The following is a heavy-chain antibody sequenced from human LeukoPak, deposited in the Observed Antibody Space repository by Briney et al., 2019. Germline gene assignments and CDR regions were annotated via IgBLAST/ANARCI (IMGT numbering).Heavy chain of an antibody. V-gene: IGHV4-59*01. Sequence: SETLSLTCTVSGGPISSYQWSWIRQPPGKGLEWIGNIYDSGSANYNPSLKSRVVISVDTSKNQFSLNLTPVTAADTAVYYCARVGVDYSGNVLKYFFDYWGQGTLVTVSS. CDR1: GGPISSYQ. J-gene: IGHJ4*02. D-gene: IGHD4-23*01. CDR3: ARVGVDYSGNVLKYFFDY. CDR2: IYDSGSA.